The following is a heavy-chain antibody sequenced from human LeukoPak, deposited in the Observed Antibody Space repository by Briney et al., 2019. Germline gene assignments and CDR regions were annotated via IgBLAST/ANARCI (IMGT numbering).Heavy chain of an antibody. Sequence: PSETLSLTCTVSGGSISSYSWSWIRQPPGKGLEWIAYIYYSGSTNYNPSLKSRVTISVDTSKNQFSLKLSSVTAADTAVYYCARVVHYDSTPRWFDPWGQGTLVTVSS. CDR2: IYYSGST. CDR1: GGSISSYS. V-gene: IGHV4-59*01. CDR3: ARVVHYDSTPRWFDP. D-gene: IGHD3-22*01. J-gene: IGHJ5*02.